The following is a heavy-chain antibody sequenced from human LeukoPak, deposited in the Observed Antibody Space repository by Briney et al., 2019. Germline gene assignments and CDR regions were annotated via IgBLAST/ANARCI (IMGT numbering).Heavy chain of an antibody. CDR2: IIPIFGTA. CDR3: ARGGRDGCGSHSFIQFDY. D-gene: IGHD3-10*01. CDR1: GGTFSIYA. J-gene: IGHJ4*02. Sequence: SVKVSCKASGGTFSIYAISWVRQAPGQGPEWMGGIIPIFGTANYAQKFQGRVTITADESTSTAYMELSSLRSEDTAVYYCARGGRDGCGSHSFIQFDYWGQGTLVTVSS. V-gene: IGHV1-69*13.